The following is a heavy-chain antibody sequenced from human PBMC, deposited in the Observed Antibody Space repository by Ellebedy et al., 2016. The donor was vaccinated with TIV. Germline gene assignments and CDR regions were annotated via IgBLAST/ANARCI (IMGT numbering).Heavy chain of an antibody. CDR3: ARGGAVAGTIPIDY. CDR1: GGSISSGDHY. J-gene: IGHJ4*02. D-gene: IGHD6-19*01. V-gene: IGHV4-30-4*01. CDR2: IYSSGNT. Sequence: LRLSCTVSGGSISSGDHYWSWIRQPPGTGLEWIGYIYSSGNTYYNPSLMSRVTISVDTSKNHFSLKLSSVTAADTAVYYCARGGAVAGTIPIDYWGQGTLVTVSS.